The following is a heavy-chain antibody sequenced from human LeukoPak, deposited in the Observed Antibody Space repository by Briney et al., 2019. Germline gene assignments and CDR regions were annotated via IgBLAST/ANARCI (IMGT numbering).Heavy chain of an antibody. V-gene: IGHV3-23*01. J-gene: IGHJ3*02. Sequence: PGGSLRLSCAASGFTFSSYAMSWVRQAPGKGLEWVSAISGSGGSTYYADSVKGRFTISRDNAKDSLYLQMNSLRAEDTAVYYCARGIDMVPNAFDIWGQGTMVTVSS. CDR1: GFTFSSYA. CDR3: ARGIDMVPNAFDI. D-gene: IGHD6-13*01. CDR2: ISGSGGST.